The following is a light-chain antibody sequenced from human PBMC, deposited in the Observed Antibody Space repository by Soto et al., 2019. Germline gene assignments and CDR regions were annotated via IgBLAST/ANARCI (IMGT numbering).Light chain of an antibody. Sequence: LSFALGESPTLSCRASQIVSSYLAWYQQKPGQAPRLLVYGASTRATGIPARFSGSGSGTEFTLTISSLQSEDFAIYYCQQYNNLPKLTFGRGTKLDIK. CDR2: GAS. CDR1: QIVSSY. CDR3: QQYNNLPKLT. J-gene: IGKJ4*01. V-gene: IGKV3D-15*01.